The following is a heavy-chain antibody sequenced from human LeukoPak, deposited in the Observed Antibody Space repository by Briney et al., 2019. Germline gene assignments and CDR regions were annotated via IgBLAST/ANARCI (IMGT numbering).Heavy chain of an antibody. V-gene: IGHV1-18*01. CDR1: DYTFTSYG. CDR3: ARGRYNWNWDALYI. Sequence: ASVKVSCKAYDYTFTSYGIGWVRQAPGQGLEWMGWINAFNGNTNYAQNLQGRVTMTTDTSTSTAYMELRSLTSDDTAVYYCARGRYNWNWDALYIWGQGTMVTVSS. J-gene: IGHJ3*02. CDR2: INAFNGNT. D-gene: IGHD1-7*01.